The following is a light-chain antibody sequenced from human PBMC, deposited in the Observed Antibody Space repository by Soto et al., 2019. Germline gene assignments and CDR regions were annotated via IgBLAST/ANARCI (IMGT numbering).Light chain of an antibody. J-gene: IGKJ5*01. CDR1: QGISTH. CDR3: QQYDNLPIT. Sequence: DTQMTQSPSSLSASLGDRVTITCQASQGISTHLSWYQQKPRRAPKVLIYDASTLETGVPSRFSGRGSGTDFTFNISSLQPEDIETYYCQQYDNLPITFGQGTRLEIK. CDR2: DAS. V-gene: IGKV1-33*01.